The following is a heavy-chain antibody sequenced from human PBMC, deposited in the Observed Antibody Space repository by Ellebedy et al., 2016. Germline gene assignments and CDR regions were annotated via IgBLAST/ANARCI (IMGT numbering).Heavy chain of an antibody. CDR2: ISYDGSNK. CDR1: GFTFSSYT. J-gene: IGHJ6*02. CDR3: AKDKDADRNNYYYYGMDV. V-gene: IGHV3-30*18. Sequence: GGSLRLSXAASGFTFSSYTMNWVRQAPGKGLEWVAVISYDGSNKYYADSVKGRFTISRDNSKNTLYLQMNSLRAEDTAVYYGAKDKDADRNNYYYYGMDVWGQGTTVTVSS.